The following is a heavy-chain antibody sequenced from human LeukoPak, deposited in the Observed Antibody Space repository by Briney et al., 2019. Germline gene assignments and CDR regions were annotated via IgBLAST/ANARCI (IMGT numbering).Heavy chain of an antibody. CDR2: IYYSGST. CDR3: ARRGPGYSTSRFDP. Sequence: SETLSLACTVSGGSIRSSRYYSGWIRQPPGKGLEWIGRIYYSGSTYYNPSLKSRVTISVDTSKNQFSLKLSTVTAADTAVYYCARRGPGYSTSRFDPWGQGTLVTVSS. CDR1: GGSIRSSRYY. D-gene: IGHD6-13*01. J-gene: IGHJ5*02. V-gene: IGHV4-39*01.